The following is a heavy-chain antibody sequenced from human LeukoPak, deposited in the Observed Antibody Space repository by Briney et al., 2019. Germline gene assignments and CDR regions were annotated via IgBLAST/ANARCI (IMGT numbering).Heavy chain of an antibody. CDR1: GFTFSSYA. J-gene: IGHJ3*02. Sequence: GGSLRLSCAASGFTFSSYAMSWVRQAPGKGLEWVSAISGSGGSTYYADSVKGRFTISRDNSKNTLYLQMNSLRAEDTAVYYCAKEPVAGDFWSGQAAFDIWGQGTMVTVSS. CDR2: ISGSGGST. CDR3: AKEPVAGDFWSGQAAFDI. V-gene: IGHV3-23*01. D-gene: IGHD3-3*01.